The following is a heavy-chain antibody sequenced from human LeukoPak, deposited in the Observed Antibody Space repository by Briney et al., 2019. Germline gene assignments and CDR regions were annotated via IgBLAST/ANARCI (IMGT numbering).Heavy chain of an antibody. CDR2: ISYDGSNK. CDR1: GFTFSTYA. D-gene: IGHD4-17*01. CDR3: ARDHRLYGDYPLH. V-gene: IGHV3-30-3*01. J-gene: IGHJ4*02. Sequence: PGGSLRLSCAASGFTFSTYAMHWVRQAPGKGLEWVAVISYDGSNKYYADSVKGRFTISRDNSKNTLYLQMNSLRAEDTAIYYCARDHRLYGDYPLHWGQGTLVTVSS.